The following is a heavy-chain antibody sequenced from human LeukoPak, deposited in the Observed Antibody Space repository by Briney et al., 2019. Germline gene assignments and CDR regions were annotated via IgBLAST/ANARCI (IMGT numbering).Heavy chain of an antibody. CDR2: INWSGGST. D-gene: IGHD2-2*01. V-gene: IGHV3-20*04. J-gene: IGHJ4*02. Sequence: GGSLRLSCAAFGFAFDEHGMSWVRQVPGKGLEWVAGINWSGGSTGYADPLRGRFTISRDNAKNSLYLQMDSLRAEDTALYYCARAPITSPFYFDYWGQGTLVTVSS. CDR1: GFAFDEHG. CDR3: ARAPITSPFYFDY.